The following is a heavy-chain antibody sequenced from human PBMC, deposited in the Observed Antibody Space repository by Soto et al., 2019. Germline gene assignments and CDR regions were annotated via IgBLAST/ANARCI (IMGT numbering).Heavy chain of an antibody. Sequence: GGSLRLSCAVSGFTFSDYYMSWIRQAPGQGLEWVSYMSSSGVTVFYADSVKGRFTISRDNAKNSLYLQMYSLRAEDSAVYYCARNTISAAGADYYGLDVWGQGTTVTVSS. J-gene: IGHJ6*02. V-gene: IGHV3-11*01. D-gene: IGHD6-13*01. CDR3: ARNTISAAGADYYGLDV. CDR2: MSSSGVTV. CDR1: GFTFSDYY.